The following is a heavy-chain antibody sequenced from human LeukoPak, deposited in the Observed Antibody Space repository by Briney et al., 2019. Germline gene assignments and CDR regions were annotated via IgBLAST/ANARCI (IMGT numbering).Heavy chain of an antibody. D-gene: IGHD4-11*01. Sequence: GGSLRLSCAASGFTFSSYAMSWVRQAPGKGLERVSAISGSGGSTYYADSVKGRFTISRDNSKNTLYLQMNSLRAEDTAVYYCAKGCNYNVFPRASFDYWGQGTLVTVSS. J-gene: IGHJ4*02. CDR2: ISGSGGST. CDR1: GFTFSSYA. CDR3: AKGCNYNVFPRASFDY. V-gene: IGHV3-23*01.